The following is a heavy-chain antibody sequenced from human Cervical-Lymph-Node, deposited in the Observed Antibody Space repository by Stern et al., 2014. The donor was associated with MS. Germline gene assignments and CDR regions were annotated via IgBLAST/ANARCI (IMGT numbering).Heavy chain of an antibody. CDR1: GYTFTGYY. D-gene: IGHD6-19*01. Sequence: VHLEESGAEVKKPGASVKVFCKASGYTFTGYYMHWVRQAPGQGLERMGRINPNRGGTNHAQKLQGKVTKIRETCIRRGFMEVSRLRSDDTAVYYWARWQGQWLVAPSLDYWGQGTLVTVSS. CDR2: INPNRGGT. CDR3: ARWQGQWLVAPSLDY. V-gene: IGHV1-2*06. J-gene: IGHJ4*02.